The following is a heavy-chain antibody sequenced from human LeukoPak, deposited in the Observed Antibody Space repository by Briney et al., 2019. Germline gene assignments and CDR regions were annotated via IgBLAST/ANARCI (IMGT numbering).Heavy chain of an antibody. Sequence: SETLSLTCTVSGGSISSSSYYWGWIRQPPGKGLEWIGSIYYSGSTYYNPSLKSRVTISVDTSKNQFSLKLSSVTAADTAVYYCARHSYYGSGSYTPWGQGTLVTVSS. CDR3: ARHSYYGSGSYTP. CDR1: GGSISSSSYY. J-gene: IGHJ5*02. D-gene: IGHD3-10*01. CDR2: IYYSGST. V-gene: IGHV4-39*01.